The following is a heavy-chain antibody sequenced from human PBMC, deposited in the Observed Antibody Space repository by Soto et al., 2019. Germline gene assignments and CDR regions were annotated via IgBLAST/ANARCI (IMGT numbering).Heavy chain of an antibody. CDR2: IYYSGST. CDR3: ARQSNSGWYGGINYHYYGMDV. Sequence: PSETLSLTCTVSGGSISSSSYYWGWIRQPPGKGLEWIGSIYYSGSTYYNPSLGGRVTISVDTSKNQFSLKLSSVTAADTAVYYCARQSNSGWYGGINYHYYGMDVWGQGTTVTVSS. CDR1: GGSISSSSYY. J-gene: IGHJ6*02. D-gene: IGHD6-19*01. V-gene: IGHV4-39*01.